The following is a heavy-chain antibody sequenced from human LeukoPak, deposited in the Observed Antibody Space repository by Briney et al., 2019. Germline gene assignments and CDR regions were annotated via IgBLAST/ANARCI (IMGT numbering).Heavy chain of an antibody. CDR3: ARRGSGSYYIDY. Sequence: GESLKISRRGSGYSFTSYWIGWVRQMPGKGLEWIGIIYPGGSDTSFSRSFQGPVPISDEKSISTTYLQWSRLKASETALHYLARRGSGSYYIDYRGQGTLVTVSS. CDR2: IYPGGSDT. J-gene: IGHJ4*02. V-gene: IGHV5-51*01. D-gene: IGHD3-10*01. CDR1: GYSFTSYW.